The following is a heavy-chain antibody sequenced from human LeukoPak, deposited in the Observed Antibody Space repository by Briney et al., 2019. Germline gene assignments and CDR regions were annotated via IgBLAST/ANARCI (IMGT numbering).Heavy chain of an antibody. D-gene: IGHD2-21*01. Sequence: SETLSLTCTVSGGSISSYHWSWVRQSPGKGLAWIGYIFTSGWTDYNPSLKSRVTMSVDTSKNQLSMELRFLTAADTAVYYCATSHDVKTAPYDLWGQGTLVTVSS. J-gene: IGHJ5*02. V-gene: IGHV4-4*09. CDR2: IFTSGWT. CDR1: GGSISSYH. CDR3: ATSHDVKTAPYDL.